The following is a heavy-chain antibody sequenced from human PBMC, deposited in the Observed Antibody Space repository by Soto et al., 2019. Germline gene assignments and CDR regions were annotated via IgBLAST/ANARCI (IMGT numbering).Heavy chain of an antibody. CDR1: GFTFSNYG. Sequence: QVQLVESGGGVVQPGRSLRLSCAASGFTFSNYGTHWVRQAPGKGLEWVAVIWYDGSNKYYADSVKGRFTISRDDSRNTVYLQMNSLRAEDTAVYYCARGNSGFDYWGQGTLVTVSS. D-gene: IGHD1-7*01. CDR2: IWYDGSNK. CDR3: ARGNSGFDY. J-gene: IGHJ4*02. V-gene: IGHV3-33*01.